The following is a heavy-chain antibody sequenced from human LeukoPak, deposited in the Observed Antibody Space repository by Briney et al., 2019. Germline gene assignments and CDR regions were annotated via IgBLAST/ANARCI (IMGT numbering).Heavy chain of an antibody. D-gene: IGHD1-26*01. CDR3: ARNEWELHGFASYY. Sequence: PGGSLRLSCAASGFTFSSYSMNWVRQAPGKGLEWVSYISSSSSTIYYADSVKGRFTISRDNAKNSLYLQMNSLRAEDTAVYYCARNEWELHGFASYYWGQGTLVTVSS. CDR1: GFTFSSYS. CDR2: ISSSSSTI. J-gene: IGHJ4*02. V-gene: IGHV3-48*04.